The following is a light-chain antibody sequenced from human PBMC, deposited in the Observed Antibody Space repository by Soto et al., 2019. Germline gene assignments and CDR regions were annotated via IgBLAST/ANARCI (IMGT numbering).Light chain of an antibody. CDR1: QSVSSNY. V-gene: IGKV3-20*01. CDR2: GAS. Sequence: EIVLTQSPGTLSLSPGERATLSCRASQSVSSNYLAWYQQKPGQAPRLLIYGASSRATGIPDRFSGSGSGTDFTLTISRLEPADFAVYYCQQYGGSPRVTFGGGPKVEIK. J-gene: IGKJ4*01. CDR3: QQYGGSPRVT.